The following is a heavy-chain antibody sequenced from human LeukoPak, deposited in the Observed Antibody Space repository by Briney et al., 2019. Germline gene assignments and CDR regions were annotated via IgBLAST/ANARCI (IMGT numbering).Heavy chain of an antibody. CDR2: IKSKTDGGTI. V-gene: IGHV3-15*01. CDR1: GLTFTNAW. J-gene: IGHJ4*02. CDR3: TISYSNYMGPFDY. Sequence: GGSLRLSCAASGLTFTNAWLSWVRQAPGKGLEWVGRIKSKTDGGTIDYAAPVKARFTISRDDSKDTLYLQMNSLKSEDTAVYYCTISYSNYMGPFDYWGQGTLVTVSS. D-gene: IGHD4-11*01.